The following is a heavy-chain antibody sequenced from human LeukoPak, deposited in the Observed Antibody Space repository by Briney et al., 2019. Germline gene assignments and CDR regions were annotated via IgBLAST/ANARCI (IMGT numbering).Heavy chain of an antibody. J-gene: IGHJ4*02. D-gene: IGHD3-22*01. CDR2: ISSSSSYI. CDR3: ARGYYDSSGYCDY. V-gene: IGHV3-21*01. Sequence: GGSLRLSCAASGFPFSSYSMNWVRQAPGKGLEWVSSISSSSSYIYYADSVKGRFTISRDNAKNSLYLQMNSLRAEDTAVYYCARGYYDSSGYCDYWGQGTLVTVSS. CDR1: GFPFSSYS.